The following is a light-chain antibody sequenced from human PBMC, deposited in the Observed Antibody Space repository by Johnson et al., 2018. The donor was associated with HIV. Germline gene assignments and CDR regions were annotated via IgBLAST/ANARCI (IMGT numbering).Light chain of an antibody. V-gene: IGLV1-51*02. Sequence: QSVLTQPPSVSAAPGQRVTISCSGASSTFGNSYISWYQLLPGTPPKLLVFKNNEGPSGIPDRFSGSNSGTSATLDITGLQTGDEADYYCATWDTSLSTGGVFGTGTKVTVL. J-gene: IGLJ1*01. CDR1: SSTFGNSY. CDR3: ATWDTSLSTGGV. CDR2: KNN.